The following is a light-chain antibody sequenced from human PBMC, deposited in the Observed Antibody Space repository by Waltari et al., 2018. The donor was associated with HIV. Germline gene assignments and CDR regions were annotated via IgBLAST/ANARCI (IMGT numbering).Light chain of an antibody. V-gene: IGLV3-1*01. CDR3: QAWDRNNVI. J-gene: IGLJ2*01. CDR1: KLGGTY. CDR2: QDP. Sequence: SYEVTQPPSVSVSPGQTARITCSAEKLGGTYVSWYQQKPDKPPLLVVFQDPRRPSGIPERCSGSNAGNTATLTISGTQATDEADYYCQAWDRNNVIFGGATKVTVL.